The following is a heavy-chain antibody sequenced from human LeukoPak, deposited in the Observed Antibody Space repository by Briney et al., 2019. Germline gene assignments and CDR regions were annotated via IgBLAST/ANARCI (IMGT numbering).Heavy chain of an antibody. CDR1: GFTFANYA. V-gene: IGHV3-43D*03. CDR2: ISWYGRST. CDR3: AKDGGSYYSYVDV. J-gene: IGHJ6*03. Sequence: RSGGSLTLSCAASGFTFANYAMHWVRHAPGKGLEWDSLISWYGRSTYYADSVKGRLTISSDDRTNSPYPQMNSLRAEDTALYYCAKDGGSYYSYVDVWGKGTTVTVSS. D-gene: IGHD1-26*01.